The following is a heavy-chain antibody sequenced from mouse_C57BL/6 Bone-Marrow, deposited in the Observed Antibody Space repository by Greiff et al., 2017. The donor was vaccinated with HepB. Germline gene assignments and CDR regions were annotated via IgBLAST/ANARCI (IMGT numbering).Heavy chain of an antibody. J-gene: IGHJ4*01. CDR1: GFTFSNYW. D-gene: IGHD1-1*01. CDR2: IRLKSDNYAT. Sequence: EVQLQESGGGLVQPGGSMKLSCVASGFTFSNYWMNWVRQSPEKGLEWVAQIRLKSDNYATHYAESVKGRFTISRDDSKSSVYLQMNNLRAEDTGIYYCTGYGSSYSYAMDYWGQGTSVTVSS. V-gene: IGHV6-3*01. CDR3: TGYGSSYSYAMDY.